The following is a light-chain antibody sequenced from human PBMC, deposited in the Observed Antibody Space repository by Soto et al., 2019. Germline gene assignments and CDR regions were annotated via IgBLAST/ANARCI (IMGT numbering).Light chain of an antibody. Sequence: QSALTQPASVSGSPGQSITISCTGTSSDVGGYNYVSWYQQHPGKAPKLMIYEVSNRPSGVSNRFSGSKSGNTASLTISGLQAEDEADYYCCSYTSSSTLENVVFGGGTKLTVL. CDR1: SSDVGGYNY. CDR2: EVS. V-gene: IGLV2-14*01. J-gene: IGLJ2*01. CDR3: CSYTSSSTLENVV.